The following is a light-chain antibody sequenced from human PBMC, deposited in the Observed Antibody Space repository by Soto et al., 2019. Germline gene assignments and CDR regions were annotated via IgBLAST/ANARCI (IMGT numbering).Light chain of an antibody. J-gene: IGKJ1*01. CDR1: QDINNE. CDR2: AAS. CDR3: LHDFNYPRT. Sequence: AIQMTQYPSSLSASVGGRVTITCRASQDINNELAWYQQKPGKAPKLLIYAASTVQSGVPSRFRGSGSGTDFALTISSLQPEDFATYFCLHDFNYPRTFGQGTKVE. V-gene: IGKV1-6*01.